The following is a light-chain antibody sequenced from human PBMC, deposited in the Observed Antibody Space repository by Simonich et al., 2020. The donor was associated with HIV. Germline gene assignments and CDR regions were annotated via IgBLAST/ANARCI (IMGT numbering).Light chain of an antibody. Sequence: DIQMTQSPSSVSASVGDRVTITCRASQGINSWLAWYQQKPGKAPKLLLYAASRLQSGVPSRFSGSGSGTHYTLTISSLQPEDFATYYCQQYYNIPRTFGQGTNLEIK. CDR1: QGINSW. V-gene: IGKV1-NL1*01. CDR3: QQYYNIPRT. J-gene: IGKJ2*01. CDR2: AAS.